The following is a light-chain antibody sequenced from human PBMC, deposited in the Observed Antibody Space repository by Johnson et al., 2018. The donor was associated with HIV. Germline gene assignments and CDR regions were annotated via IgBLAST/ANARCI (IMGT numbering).Light chain of an antibody. Sequence: QAVLTQPPSVSAAPGQKVTISCSGSSSNIGNNYVSWYQQLPGTAPKLLIYDTTKRPSGTPDRFSGSKSGTSATLGITGLRPGDEADYYFGTWDTSLRSGFFGTGTKVTVL. CDR1: SSNIGNNY. CDR2: DTT. CDR3: GTWDTSLRSGF. J-gene: IGLJ1*01. V-gene: IGLV1-51*01.